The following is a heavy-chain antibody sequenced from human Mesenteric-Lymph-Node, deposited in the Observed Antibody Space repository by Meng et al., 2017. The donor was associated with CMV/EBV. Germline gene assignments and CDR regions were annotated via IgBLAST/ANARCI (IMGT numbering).Heavy chain of an antibody. CDR3: ARGLYSSSWGDYFGMDV. CDR1: GGSLGGYY. J-gene: IGHJ6*02. D-gene: IGHD6-6*01. Sequence: SETLSLTCSVSGGSLGGYYWSWFRQPPGKGLEWIGYIYHSGSTNYNPSLESRVTISVDTSKNQFSLNLRSVTAADTAVYYCARGLYSSSWGDYFGMDVWGQGTTVTVSS. V-gene: IGHV4-59*01. CDR2: IYHSGST.